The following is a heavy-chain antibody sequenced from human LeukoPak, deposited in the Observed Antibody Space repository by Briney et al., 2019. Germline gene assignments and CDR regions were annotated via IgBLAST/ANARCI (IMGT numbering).Heavy chain of an antibody. V-gene: IGHV4-34*01. D-gene: IGHD6-6*01. Sequence: SETLSLTCAVYGGSFSGYYWSWIRQPPGKGLEWIGEINHSGSTNYNPSLKSRVTISVDKSKNQFSLKLSSVTAADTAVYYCARMGYSSSPYYFDYWGQGTLVTVSS. J-gene: IGHJ4*02. CDR1: GGSFSGYY. CDR3: ARMGYSSSPYYFDY. CDR2: INHSGST.